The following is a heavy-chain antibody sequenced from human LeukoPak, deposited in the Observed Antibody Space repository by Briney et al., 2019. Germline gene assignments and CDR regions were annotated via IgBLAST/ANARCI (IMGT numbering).Heavy chain of an antibody. V-gene: IGHV5-51*01. Sequence: GESLQISCKGSGYRFTSYWIGWVRQMPGKGLEWMGIIYPADSDIRYSPSFEGQVTISADKSITTAYLQWSGLTASDTAMYYCARGNSYGYRRFDYWGQGTLVTVSS. CDR3: ARGNSYGYRRFDY. CDR2: IYPADSDI. J-gene: IGHJ4*02. CDR1: GYRFTSYW. D-gene: IGHD5-18*01.